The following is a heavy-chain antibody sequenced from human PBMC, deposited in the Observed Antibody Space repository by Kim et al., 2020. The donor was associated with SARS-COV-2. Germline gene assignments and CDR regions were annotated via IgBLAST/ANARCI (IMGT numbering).Heavy chain of an antibody. V-gene: IGHV5-51*01. J-gene: IGHJ6*02. CDR1: GYSFTSYW. Sequence: GESLKISCKGSGYSFTSYWIGWVRQMPGKGLEWMGIIYPGDSDTRYSPSFQGQVTISADKSISTAYLQWSSLKASDTAMYYCARHRQPTGDYLWNYYYYGMDVWGQGTTVTVSS. CDR3: ARHRQPTGDYLWNYYYYGMDV. D-gene: IGHD4-17*01. CDR2: IYPGDSDT.